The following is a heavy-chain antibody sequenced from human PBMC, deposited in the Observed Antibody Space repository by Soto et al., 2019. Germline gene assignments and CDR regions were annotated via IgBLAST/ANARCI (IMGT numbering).Heavy chain of an antibody. CDR1: GFTFGDYA. D-gene: IGHD3-10*01. CDR2: IRSKASGGTA. V-gene: IGHV3-49*04. Sequence: GGSLRLSCTAAGFTFGDYAMSWVRQAPGKGLEWVGYIRSKASGGTAEYAASVRGRFTFSRDDSKSIAYLQMNSLKIEDTAIYYCTRDQPITPWGQGTMVTVSS. J-gene: IGHJ3*01. CDR3: TRDQPITP.